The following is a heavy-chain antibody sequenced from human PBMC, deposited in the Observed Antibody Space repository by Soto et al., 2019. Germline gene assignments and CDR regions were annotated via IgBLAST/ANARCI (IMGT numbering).Heavy chain of an antibody. V-gene: IGHV3-23*01. CDR2: ISGSGGST. Sequence: GGSLTLSCAASGLTFSSYAMSWVRQAPGKGLEWVSAISGSGGSTYYADSVKGRFTISRDNSKNTLYPQMNSLRAEDTAVYYCAKLPPQWLVPEYFQHWGQGTLVTVSS. CDR3: AKLPPQWLVPEYFQH. J-gene: IGHJ1*01. CDR1: GLTFSSYA. D-gene: IGHD6-19*01.